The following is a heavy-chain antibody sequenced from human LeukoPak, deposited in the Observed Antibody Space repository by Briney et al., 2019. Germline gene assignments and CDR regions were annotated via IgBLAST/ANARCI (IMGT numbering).Heavy chain of an antibody. CDR1: GGSISSSSYY. CDR3: ARLQYYYDSNGYYSLYYFDY. CDR2: IYYSGST. D-gene: IGHD3-22*01. J-gene: IGHJ4*02. V-gene: IGHV4-39*01. Sequence: SETLSLTCTVSGGSISSSSYYWGWIRQPTGKGLEWIGSIYYSGSTYYNPSLKSRVTISVDTSKNQFSLKLSSVTAADTAVYYCARLQYYYDSNGYYSLYYFDYWGQGTVVTVSS.